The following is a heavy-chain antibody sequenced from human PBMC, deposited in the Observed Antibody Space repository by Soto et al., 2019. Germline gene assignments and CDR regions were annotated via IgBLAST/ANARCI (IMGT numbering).Heavy chain of an antibody. D-gene: IGHD1-26*01. CDR3: STDIGIYGLDI. V-gene: IGHV3-15*01. J-gene: IGHJ6*02. CDR2: IKSKTDGGTA. CDR1: RFSFTNAW. Sequence: EVQLVESGGGFVQPGGALRLSCVASRFSFTNAWMSWVRQAPGKGPEWVGRIKSKTDGGTADYAAPVKGRFTISRDDSQYTLYLHMDSLKTEDTALYHGSTDIGIYGLDIWGQGTTVTVSS.